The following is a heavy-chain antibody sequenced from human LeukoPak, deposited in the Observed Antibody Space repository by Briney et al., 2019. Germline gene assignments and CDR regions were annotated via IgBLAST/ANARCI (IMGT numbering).Heavy chain of an antibody. D-gene: IGHD3-9*01. CDR1: GGSISSSSYY. Sequence: SETLSLTCTVSGGSISSSSYYWGWIRQPPGKGLEWIGYIYYSGTTYYSPSLKSRVIISIDTSKNRFSLKLSSVTAADTAMYYCARSLTGYSSTNWFDPWGQGTLVTVSS. CDR2: IYYSGTT. J-gene: IGHJ5*02. CDR3: ARSLTGYSSTNWFDP. V-gene: IGHV4-39*07.